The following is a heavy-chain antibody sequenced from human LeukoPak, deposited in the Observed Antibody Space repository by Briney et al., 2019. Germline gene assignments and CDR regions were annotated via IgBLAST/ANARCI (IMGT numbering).Heavy chain of an antibody. V-gene: IGHV1-2*02. CDR3: ARTRYGSGSYYYDY. CDR2: INPNSGGT. J-gene: IGHJ4*02. D-gene: IGHD3-10*01. Sequence: ASVKVSCKASGYTFTGYYMHWVRRAPGQGLEWMGWINPNSGGTNYAQKFQGRVTMTRDTSISTAYMELSRLRSDDTAVYYCARTRYGSGSYYYDYWGQGTLVTVSS. CDR1: GYTFTGYY.